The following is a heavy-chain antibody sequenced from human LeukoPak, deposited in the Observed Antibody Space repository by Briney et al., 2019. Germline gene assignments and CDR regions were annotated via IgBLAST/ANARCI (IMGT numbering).Heavy chain of an antibody. CDR3: AREFCSGGGCYYYGMDV. V-gene: IGHV1-2*06. J-gene: IGHJ6*02. Sequence: GASVKVSCKASGYTFTGYYMHWVRQAPGQGLEWMGRINPNSGGTNYAQKFQGRVTMTTDTSTSTAYLELRRLRSDDTAIYYCAREFCSGGGCYYYGMDVWGQGTTVTVS. D-gene: IGHD2-15*01. CDR2: INPNSGGT. CDR1: GYTFTGYY.